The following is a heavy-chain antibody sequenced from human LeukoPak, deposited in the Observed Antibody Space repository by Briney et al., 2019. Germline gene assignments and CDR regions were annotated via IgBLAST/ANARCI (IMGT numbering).Heavy chain of an antibody. CDR1: AFTFSDYW. J-gene: IGHJ4*02. V-gene: IGHV3-7*01. CDR3: ARDKEVGATRLDY. D-gene: IGHD1-26*01. Sequence: GGSLRLSCAASAFTFSDYWMSWVRQAPGKGLEWVANINQDGGEKYYVDSVKGRFTISRDNAKNSLYLQMNSLGAEDTAVYFCARDKEVGATRLDYWGQGTLVTVSS. CDR2: INQDGGEK.